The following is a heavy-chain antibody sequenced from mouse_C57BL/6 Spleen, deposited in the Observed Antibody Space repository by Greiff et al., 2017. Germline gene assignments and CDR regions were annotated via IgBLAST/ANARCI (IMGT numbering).Heavy chain of an antibody. D-gene: IGHD2-4*01. CDR1: GYTFTSYW. CDR3: AREGDYDERVYFDY. J-gene: IGHJ2*01. CDR2: IHPNSGST. V-gene: IGHV1-64*01. Sequence: QVQLQQPGAELVKPGASVKLSCKASGYTFTSYWMHWVKQRPGQGLEWIGMIHPNSGSTNYNEKFKSKATLTVDKSSSTAYMQLSSLTSEDSAVYYCAREGDYDERVYFDYWGQGTTLTVSS.